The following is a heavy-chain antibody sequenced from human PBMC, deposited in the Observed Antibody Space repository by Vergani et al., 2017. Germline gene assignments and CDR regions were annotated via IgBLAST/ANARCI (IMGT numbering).Heavy chain of an antibody. CDR3: ARERYFDGLTEGWYFDL. D-gene: IGHD3-9*01. CDR2: INAGNGNT. V-gene: IGHV1-3*01. J-gene: IGHJ2*01. CDR1: GYTFTSYA. Sequence: QVQLVQSGAEVKKPGASVKVSCKASGYTFTSYAMHWVRQAPGQRLEWMGWINAGNGNTKYSQKFQGRVTITRDTSASTAYMELSSLRSEDTAVYYCARERYFDGLTEGWYFDLWGRGTLVTVSS.